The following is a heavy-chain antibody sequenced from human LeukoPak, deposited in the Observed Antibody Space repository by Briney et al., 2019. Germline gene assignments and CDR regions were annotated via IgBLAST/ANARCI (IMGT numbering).Heavy chain of an antibody. J-gene: IGHJ4*02. CDR2: IWYDGSNK. CDR3: VRWGVEAGMDY. D-gene: IGHD6-19*01. Sequence: GRSLRLSCAASGFTFSSYGMHWVRQAPGKGLEWVAVIWYDGSNKYYADSVKGRFTISRDNAKKTMSLQMNSLRSEETAVYICVRWGVEAGMDYWDQGTLVTVSS. V-gene: IGHV3-33*01. CDR1: GFTFSSYG.